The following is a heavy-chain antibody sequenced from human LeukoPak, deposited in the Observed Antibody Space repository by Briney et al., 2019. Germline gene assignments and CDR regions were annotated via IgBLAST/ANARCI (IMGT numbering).Heavy chain of an antibody. V-gene: IGHV4-4*07. CDR2: IYTSGST. CDR1: GGSISSYY. CDR3: ARDGLDYYGSGSYSYYYYYMDV. D-gene: IGHD3-10*01. Sequence: SETLSLTCTVSGGSISSYYWSWIRQPAGKGLEWIGRIYTSGSTNYNPSLKSRVTMSVDTSKNQFSLKLSSVTAADTAVYYCARDGLDYYGSGSYSYYYYYMDVWGKGTTVTISS. J-gene: IGHJ6*03.